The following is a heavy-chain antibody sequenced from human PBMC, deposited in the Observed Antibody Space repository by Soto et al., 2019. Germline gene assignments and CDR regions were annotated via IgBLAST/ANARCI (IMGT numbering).Heavy chain of an antibody. CDR2: INSDGSST. J-gene: IGHJ4*02. V-gene: IGHV3-74*01. CDR3: ALLWFGGNVDY. CDR1: GFTFSSYW. Sequence: GGSLRLSCAASGFTFSSYWMHWVRQAPGKGLVWVSRINSDGSSTSYADSVKGRFTISRDNAKNTLYLQMNSLRAEDTAVYYCALLWFGGNVDYWGQGTLVTVSS. D-gene: IGHD3-10*01.